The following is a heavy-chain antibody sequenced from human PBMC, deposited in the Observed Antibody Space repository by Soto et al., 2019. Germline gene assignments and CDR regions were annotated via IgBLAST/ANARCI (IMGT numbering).Heavy chain of an antibody. J-gene: IGHJ4*02. CDR1: VFTFSTYG. V-gene: IGHV3-30*18. CDR3: AKEAPGGWHFFDT. CDR2: ISSDATKK. Sequence: PGGTLRLSCAASVFTFSTYGMHWVRQAPGEGLEWVADISSDATKKHYADSVKGRFTISRDNSKNTLYLQMISLRTEDTAVYYCAKEAPGGWHFFDTWGQGTLVTVSS. D-gene: IGHD6-19*01.